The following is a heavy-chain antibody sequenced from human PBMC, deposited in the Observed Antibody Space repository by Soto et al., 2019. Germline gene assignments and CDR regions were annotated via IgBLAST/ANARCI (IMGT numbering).Heavy chain of an antibody. CDR3: AREIFAAAYAATSAFDL. J-gene: IGHJ4*02. CDR2: VDGSGYDT. Sequence: PGGSLGLACAASGFTFSSHAMGWLRQAPGTGPEWVAFVDGSGYDTSYAESVKGRFTVSRDNSDNSLYLHMDSLRAEDTGRYFCAREIFAAAYAATSAFDLWGQGALVTVSS. V-gene: IGHV3-23*01. CDR1: GFTFSSHA. D-gene: IGHD2-8*01.